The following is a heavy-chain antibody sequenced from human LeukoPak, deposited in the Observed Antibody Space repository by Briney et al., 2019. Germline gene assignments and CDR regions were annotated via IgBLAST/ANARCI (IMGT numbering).Heavy chain of an antibody. CDR3: ARDPHIAVADYYGMDV. Sequence: GGSLRLSCAASGFTFSSYWMSWVRQAPGKGLEWVDNIKQDGSEKYYVDSVKGRFTISRDNAKNSLYLQMNSLRAEDTAVYYCARDPHIAVADYYGMDVWGQGTTVTVSS. CDR1: GFTFSSYW. CDR2: IKQDGSEK. J-gene: IGHJ6*02. V-gene: IGHV3-7*01. D-gene: IGHD6-19*01.